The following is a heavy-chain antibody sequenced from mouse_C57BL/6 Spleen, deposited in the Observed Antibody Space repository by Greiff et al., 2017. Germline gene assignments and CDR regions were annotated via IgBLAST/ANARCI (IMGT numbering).Heavy chain of an antibody. D-gene: IGHD1-1*01. CDR2: IGPGSGST. Sequence: VQLQQSGAELVKPGASVKISCKASGYTFTDYYINWVKQRPGQGLEWIGKIGPGSGSTYYNEKFKGKATLTADKSSSTAYMQLSSLTSEDSEVYFCARGGAITTVVAGYYFDYWGQGTTLTVSS. CDR1: GYTFTDYY. J-gene: IGHJ2*01. CDR3: ARGGAITTVVAGYYFDY. V-gene: IGHV1-77*01.